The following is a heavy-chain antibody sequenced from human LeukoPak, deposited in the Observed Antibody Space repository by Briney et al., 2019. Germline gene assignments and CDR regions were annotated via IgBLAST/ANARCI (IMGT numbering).Heavy chain of an antibody. CDR1: GFTFSSYC. CDR3: ARGKQASDH. J-gene: IGHJ4*02. CDR2: ISSSSSYI. V-gene: IGHV3-21*01. Sequence: GGSLRLSCAASGFTFSSYCMSWVRQAPGKGLEWVSSISSSSSYIYYADSVKGRFTISRDNAKNSLYLQMNSLRADDTAVYYCARGKQASDHWGQGTLVTVSS. D-gene: IGHD3-10*01.